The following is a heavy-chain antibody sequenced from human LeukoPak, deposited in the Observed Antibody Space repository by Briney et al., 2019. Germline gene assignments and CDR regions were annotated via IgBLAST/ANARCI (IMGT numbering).Heavy chain of an antibody. CDR1: GYSFTDYW. V-gene: IGHV5-51*01. Sequence: GESLKISCSGSGYSFTDYWIGWVRQMPGKGLEWMGIIYPGDSDPIYSPSFQGQVTISADKSISTAYLQWSSLKASDTAMYYCARHREPRGYPDDAFDIWGQGTLVTVSS. CDR3: ARHREPRGYPDDAFDI. CDR2: IYPGDSDP. D-gene: IGHD3-16*02. J-gene: IGHJ3*02.